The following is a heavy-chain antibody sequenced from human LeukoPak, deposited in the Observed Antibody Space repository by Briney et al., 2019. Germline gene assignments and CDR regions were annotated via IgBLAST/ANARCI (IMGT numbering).Heavy chain of an antibody. D-gene: IGHD3-10*01. CDR2: IYYSGTT. CDR3: ARETSTYYYGSGSLNWFDP. Sequence: SETLSLTCTVSRVSTSSSSYYWGWLRQPPGRGLEWIGTIYYSGTTYYNPSLRSRVTMSVDTSRDRFSLSLSFVTAADTAVYYCARETSTYYYGSGSLNWFDPWGQGTLVTVSS. CDR1: RVSTSSSSYY. V-gene: IGHV4-39*02. J-gene: IGHJ5*02.